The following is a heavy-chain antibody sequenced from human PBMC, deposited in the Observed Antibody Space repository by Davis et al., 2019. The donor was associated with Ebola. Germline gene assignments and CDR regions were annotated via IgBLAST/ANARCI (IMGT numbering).Heavy chain of an antibody. J-gene: IGHJ4*02. CDR3: ARAIYYYDSSGYSDY. Sequence: ASVKVSCKADGYTFTSYYMHWMRQAPGQGPEWMGIINPSGGSTSYAQKFQDRVTMTRDTSTSTVYMELSGLSSEDTAVYYCARAIYYYDSSGYSDYWGQGTLVTVSS. V-gene: IGHV1-46*01. CDR1: GYTFTSYY. CDR2: INPSGGST. D-gene: IGHD3-22*01.